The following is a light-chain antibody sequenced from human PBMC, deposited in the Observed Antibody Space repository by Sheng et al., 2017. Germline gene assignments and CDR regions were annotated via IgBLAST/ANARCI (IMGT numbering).Light chain of an antibody. V-gene: IGKV3-20*01. CDR2: RAS. J-gene: IGKJ1*01. Sequence: EIVLTQSPGTLSLSPGERATLSCRASRSVASSYLAWYQQIPSQAPRLLIHRASSRATGISDRFSGSGSGTDFTLTISRLEPEDFAVYYCQQYGSSPWT. CDR3: QQYGSSPWT. CDR1: RSVASSY.